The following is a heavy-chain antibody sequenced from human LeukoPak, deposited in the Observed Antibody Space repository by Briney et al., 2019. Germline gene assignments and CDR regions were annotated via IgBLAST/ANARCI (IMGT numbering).Heavy chain of an antibody. CDR3: ARDRGADYSNYYFDY. D-gene: IGHD4-11*01. J-gene: IGHJ4*02. CDR2: INPSGGST. CDR1: GYTFTSYY. V-gene: IGHV1-46*01. Sequence: ASVKVSCKASGYTFTSYYMHWVRQAPGQGLEWMGIINPSGGSTSYAQKFQGRVTMTRDMSTSTVYMELSSLRSEDTAVYYCARDRGADYSNYYFDYWGQGTLVTVSS.